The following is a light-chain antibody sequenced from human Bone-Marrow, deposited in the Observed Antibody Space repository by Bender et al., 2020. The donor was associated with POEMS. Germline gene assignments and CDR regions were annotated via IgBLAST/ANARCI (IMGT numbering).Light chain of an antibody. CDR3: CSYAGSSTDVV. CDR2: EVN. CDR1: SSGVGSLSL. V-gene: IGLV2-23*02. Sequence: QSALTQPASVSGSLGQSITISCTGSSSGVGSLSLVSWFQQHPAKAPKLMIYEVNKRLSGVSNRFSGSKSGNTASLTISGLQAEDEADYYCCSYAGSSTDVVFGGGTKLTVL. J-gene: IGLJ2*01.